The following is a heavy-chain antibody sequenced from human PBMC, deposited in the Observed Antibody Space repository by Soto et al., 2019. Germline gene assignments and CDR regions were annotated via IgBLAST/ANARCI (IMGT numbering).Heavy chain of an antibody. V-gene: IGHV4-31*03. CDR2: IYYSGST. J-gene: IGHJ5*02. Sequence: QVQLQEWGPGLVKPSQTLSLTCTVSGGSISSGGYYWSWIRQHPRKGLEWIGYIYYSGSTYYNPSLKSRVTISVDTSKNQFSLKLSSVTAADTAVYDCARGYNWNLTYWFDPWGQGTLVTVSS. D-gene: IGHD1-7*01. CDR3: ARGYNWNLTYWFDP. CDR1: GGSISSGGYY.